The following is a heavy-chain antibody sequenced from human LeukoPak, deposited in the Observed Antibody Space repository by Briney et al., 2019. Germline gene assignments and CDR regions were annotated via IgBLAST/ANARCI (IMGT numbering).Heavy chain of an antibody. V-gene: IGHV4-38-2*02. D-gene: IGHD3-22*01. Sequence: PSETLSLTCTVSGYSISSGYYWGWIRQPPGKGLEWIGSIYHSGSTYYNPSLKSRVTISVDTSKNQFSLKLSSVTAADTAVYYCAPRLSYYDSSGYSLRDYYYMDVWGKGTTVTVSS. J-gene: IGHJ6*03. CDR3: APRLSYYDSSGYSLRDYYYMDV. CDR1: GYSISSGYY. CDR2: IYHSGST.